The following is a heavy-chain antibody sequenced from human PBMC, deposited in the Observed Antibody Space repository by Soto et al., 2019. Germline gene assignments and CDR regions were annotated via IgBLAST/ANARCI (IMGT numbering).Heavy chain of an antibody. CDR1: GFTFSSQE. D-gene: IGHD3-3*02. CDR3: GCWAGSSRTHFWGPLDY. V-gene: IGHV3-23*01. J-gene: IGHJ4*02. CDR2: ITRSGGNT. Sequence: WGSLRLSCAASGFTFSSQEMTWVRQAPGKGLEWVSGITRSGGNTYYAESVKGRFTISRDNVQNTVYLQMNSLRAGDTAKYFCGCWAGSSRTHFWGPLDYWGQEILVTVSS.